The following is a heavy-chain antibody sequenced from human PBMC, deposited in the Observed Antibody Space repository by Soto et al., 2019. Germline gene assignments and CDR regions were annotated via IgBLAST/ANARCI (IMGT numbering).Heavy chain of an antibody. CDR3: ASADYYGSSGYHLDY. V-gene: IGHV1-46*01. CDR1: GYPFTNFY. J-gene: IGHJ4*02. Sequence: QVQVAQSGAEVKRPGASVKGSCWASGYPFTNFYIHWVRQAPGQGLEWMGIINPSGGSTAYAQKFLGRVTITRDTSTSTVYMEVSSLRSQDTFVYYCASADYYGSSGYHLDYWGQGTLVTVSS. CDR2: INPSGGST. D-gene: IGHD3-22*01.